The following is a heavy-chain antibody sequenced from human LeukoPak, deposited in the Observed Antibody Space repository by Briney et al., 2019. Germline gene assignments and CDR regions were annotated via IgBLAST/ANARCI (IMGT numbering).Heavy chain of an antibody. D-gene: IGHD3-9*01. CDR3: ARPSSGLTYYDILTGAGDFDY. V-gene: IGHV1-3*01. Sequence: ASVTVSCKASGYTFTSYAMHWVRQAPGQRLEWMGWINAGNGNTKYSQKFQGRVTMTRDTSTSTVYMELSSLRSEDTAVYYCARPSSGLTYYDILTGAGDFDYWGQGTLVTVSS. CDR1: GYTFTSYA. J-gene: IGHJ4*02. CDR2: INAGNGNT.